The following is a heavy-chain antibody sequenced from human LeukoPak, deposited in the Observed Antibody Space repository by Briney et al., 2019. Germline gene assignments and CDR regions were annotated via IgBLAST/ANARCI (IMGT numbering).Heavy chain of an antibody. CDR2: INRSGGI. J-gene: IGHJ4*02. Sequence: SETLSLTCAVYGGSFSGYYWSWIRQPPGKGLEWIGEINRSGGINYNPSLKSRVTISVDTSKDQFSLRLSSVTAADTAVYYCASGADSSNYFLYYWGQGILVTVSS. CDR3: ASGADSSNYFLYY. V-gene: IGHV4-34*01. CDR1: GGSFSGYY. D-gene: IGHD3-22*01.